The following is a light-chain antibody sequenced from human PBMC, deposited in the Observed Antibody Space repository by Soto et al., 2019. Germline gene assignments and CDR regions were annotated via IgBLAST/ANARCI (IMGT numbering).Light chain of an antibody. Sequence: EIVMTQSPATLSVSPGEGDTLSCRARQSVSSKLAWYQQKPGQAPRLLIYDVSTRATGIPARFSGSGSETEFTLTISSLRSEDFAVYYCQQYNEWPRTFGQGTKVDI. J-gene: IGKJ1*01. CDR3: QQYNEWPRT. V-gene: IGKV3-15*01. CDR2: DVS. CDR1: QSVSSK.